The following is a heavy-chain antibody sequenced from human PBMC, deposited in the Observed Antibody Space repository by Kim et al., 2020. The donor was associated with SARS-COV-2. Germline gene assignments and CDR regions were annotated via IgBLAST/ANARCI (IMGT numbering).Heavy chain of an antibody. CDR1: GFTFSSYA. CDR2: ISYDGSNK. V-gene: IGHV3-30-3*01. CDR3: ARSGGGGYRYYFDY. J-gene: IGHJ4*02. D-gene: IGHD3-16*01. Sequence: GGSLRLSCAASGFTFSSYAMHWVRQAPGKGLEWVAVISYDGSNKYYADSVKGRFTISRDNSKNTLYLQMNSLRAEDTAVYYCARSGGGGYRYYFDYWGQG.